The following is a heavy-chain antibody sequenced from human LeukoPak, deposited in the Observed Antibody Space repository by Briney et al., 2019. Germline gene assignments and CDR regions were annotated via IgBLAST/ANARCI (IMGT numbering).Heavy chain of an antibody. D-gene: IGHD1-26*01. J-gene: IGHJ3*02. CDR3: ARTRWEGDAFDI. V-gene: IGHV4-61*02. Sequence: TLSLTCTVSGGSISSGSYYWSWIRQPAGKGLEWIGRIYTSGSTNYNPSLKSRVTISVDTSKNQFSLKLSSATAADTAVYYCARTRWEGDAFDIWGQGTMVTVSS. CDR1: GGSISSGSYY. CDR2: IYTSGST.